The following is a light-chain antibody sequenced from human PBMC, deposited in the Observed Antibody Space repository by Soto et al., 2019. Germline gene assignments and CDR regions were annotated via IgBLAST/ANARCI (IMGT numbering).Light chain of an antibody. CDR3: QQYNNWPPWT. V-gene: IGKV3-15*01. CDR2: GAS. J-gene: IGKJ1*01. Sequence: EIVMTQSPATLSVSPGERATLSCRASQYMSNTLAWYQQKPGQGPRLLIYGASTRATGIPARFSGSGSGTEFTLTISSLQSEDFAVYYCQQYNNWPPWTFGQGTKVDIK. CDR1: QYMSNT.